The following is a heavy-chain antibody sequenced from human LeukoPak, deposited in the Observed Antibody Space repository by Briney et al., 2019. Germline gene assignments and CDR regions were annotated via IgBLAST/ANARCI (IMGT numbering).Heavy chain of an antibody. D-gene: IGHD2-2*02. CDR1: GYTFTSYG. CDR3: ARDLWVGYCSSTSCHTGFDP. V-gene: IGHV1-18*01. CDR2: ISAYNGNT. J-gene: IGHJ5*02. Sequence: GASVKVSCKASGYTFTSYGISWVRQAPGQGLEWMGWISAYNGNTNYAQKLQGRVTMTTDTSTSTAYMELRSLRSDDTAVYYCARDLWVGYCSSTSCHTGFDPWGQGTLVTVSS.